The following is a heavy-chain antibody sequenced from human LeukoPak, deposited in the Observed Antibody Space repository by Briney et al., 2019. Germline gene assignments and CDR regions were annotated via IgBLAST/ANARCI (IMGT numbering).Heavy chain of an antibody. CDR1: GFTFSSYG. V-gene: IGHV3-30*02. Sequence: RGSLRLSCAASGFTFSSYGMHWVRQAPGKGLEWVAFIRYDGSNKYYADSVKGRFTISRDNSKNTLYLQMNSLRAEDTAVYYCATRYCSSTSSLVYFDYWGQGTLVTVSS. J-gene: IGHJ4*02. D-gene: IGHD2-2*01. CDR2: IRYDGSNK. CDR3: ATRYCSSTSSLVYFDY.